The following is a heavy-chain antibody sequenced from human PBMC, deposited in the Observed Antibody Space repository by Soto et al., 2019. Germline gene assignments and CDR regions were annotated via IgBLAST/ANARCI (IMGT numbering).Heavy chain of an antibody. V-gene: IGHV1-69*13. Sequence: SVKVSCKASGGTFGSYAISWVRQAPGQGLEWMGGIIPIFGTANYAQKFQGRVTITADESTSTAYMELSSLRSEDTAVYYCARNQGLGDTAMVTAFDYWGQGTLVTVSS. D-gene: IGHD5-18*01. CDR1: GGTFGSYA. CDR2: IIPIFGTA. J-gene: IGHJ4*02. CDR3: ARNQGLGDTAMVTAFDY.